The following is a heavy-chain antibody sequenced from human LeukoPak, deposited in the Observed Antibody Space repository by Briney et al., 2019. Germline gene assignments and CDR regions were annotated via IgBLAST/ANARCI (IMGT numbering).Heavy chain of an antibody. J-gene: IGHJ4*02. CDR3: ASGFSYFYGSHFDY. D-gene: IGHD5-18*01. V-gene: IGHV3-48*03. CDR2: ISSGGSTI. Sequence: GGSLRLSCAASGFTFSSYQMNWVRQAPGKGLEWVSYISSGGSTIYYADSVKGRFTISRDNAKNSLYLQMNSLRAEDTAVYYCASGFSYFYGSHFDYWGQGTLVTVSS. CDR1: GFTFSSYQ.